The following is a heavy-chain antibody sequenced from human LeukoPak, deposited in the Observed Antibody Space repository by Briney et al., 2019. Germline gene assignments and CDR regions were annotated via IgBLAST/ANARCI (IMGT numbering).Heavy chain of an antibody. Sequence: ASVKVSCKASGYTFTSYVMNWVRQATGQGLEWMGWMNPNSGNTGYAQKFQGRVTMTRNTSISTAYMELSSLRSEDTAVYYCARSARPYYSHHPHYYGMDVWGQGTTVTVSS. D-gene: IGHD3-10*01. V-gene: IGHV1-8*02. J-gene: IGHJ6*02. CDR3: ARSARPYYSHHPHYYGMDV. CDR1: GYTFTSYV. CDR2: MNPNSGNT.